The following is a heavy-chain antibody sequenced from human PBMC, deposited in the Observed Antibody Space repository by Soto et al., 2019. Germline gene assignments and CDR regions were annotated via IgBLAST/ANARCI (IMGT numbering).Heavy chain of an antibody. CDR1: GFTFDNYA. Sequence: EVQLVESGGGLVQPGRSLRLSCAASGFTFDNYAMHWVRQAPGKGLEWVSGISWNSGSIGYADSVEGRFTISRDNAKNSLYLQMNSLRADDTALYYCAKVRQEYCSGGSCYPLYFDYWGQGTLVTVSS. CDR3: AKVRQEYCSGGSCYPLYFDY. D-gene: IGHD2-15*01. CDR2: ISWNSGSI. V-gene: IGHV3-9*01. J-gene: IGHJ4*02.